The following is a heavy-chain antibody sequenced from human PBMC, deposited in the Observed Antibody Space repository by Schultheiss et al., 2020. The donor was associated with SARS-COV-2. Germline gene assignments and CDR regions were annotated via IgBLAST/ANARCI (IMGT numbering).Heavy chain of an antibody. CDR3: TSHPLRYDSRHYYYDGLEH. J-gene: IGHJ4*02. V-gene: IGHV1-2*06. CDR2: IHPNSGGT. CDR1: GYTFTGYY. Sequence: GESLKISCKASGYTFTGYYLHWVRQAPGQGLEWMGRIHPNSGGTNYAQKFQGRVTMTRDTSITTGYMEVSRLRSDDTAVYYCTSHPLRYDSRHYYYDGLEHWGQGTLVTVSS. D-gene: IGHD3-22*01.